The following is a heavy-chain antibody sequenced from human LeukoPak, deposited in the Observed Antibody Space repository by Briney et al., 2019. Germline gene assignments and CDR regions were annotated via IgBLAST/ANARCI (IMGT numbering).Heavy chain of an antibody. J-gene: IGHJ4*02. D-gene: IGHD2-15*01. CDR3: AREKGVAGFDS. CDR2: FYTTDTT. CDR1: GGSITDYY. V-gene: IGHV4-4*07. Sequence: PSETLSLTYTISGGSITDYYWNWIRQPAGEGLEWIGRFYTTDTTNYNPSLKGRVTMSGDTSKNQFSLNLRSVTVADTAVYFCAREKGVAGFDSWGQGTLVTVSS.